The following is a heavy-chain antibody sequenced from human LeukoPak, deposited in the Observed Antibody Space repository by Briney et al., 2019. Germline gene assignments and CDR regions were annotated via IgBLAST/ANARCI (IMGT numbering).Heavy chain of an antibody. V-gene: IGHV4-39*07. CDR1: GGSISSSSYY. Sequence: SETLSLTCTVSGGSISSSSYYWGWIRQPTGKGLEWIGSIYYSGSTYYNPSLKSRVTISVDTSKNQFSLKLSSVTAADTAVYYCARGLWSGYLGFYWFDPWGQGTLVTVSS. D-gene: IGHD3-3*01. CDR2: IYYSGST. CDR3: ARGLWSGYLGFYWFDP. J-gene: IGHJ5*02.